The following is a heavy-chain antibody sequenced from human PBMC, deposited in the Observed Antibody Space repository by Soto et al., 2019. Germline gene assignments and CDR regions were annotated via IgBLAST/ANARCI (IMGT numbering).Heavy chain of an antibody. J-gene: IGHJ6*03. CDR2: MNPNSGNT. V-gene: IGHV1-8*01. CDR1: GYTFTSYD. Sequence: ASVKVSCKASGYTFTSYDINWVRQATGQGLEWMGWMNPNSGNTGYAQKFQGRVTMTRNTSISTAYMELSSLRSEDTAVYYCARGRKLMEIAPRPSRGYYYYMDVWGKGTTVTVSS. CDR3: ARGRKLMEIAPRPSRGYYYYMDV. D-gene: IGHD6-6*01.